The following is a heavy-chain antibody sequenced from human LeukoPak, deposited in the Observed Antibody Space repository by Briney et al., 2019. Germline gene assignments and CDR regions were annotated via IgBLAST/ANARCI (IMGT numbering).Heavy chain of an antibody. V-gene: IGHV4-34*01. J-gene: IGHJ6*02. Sequence: SETLSLTCTVAGRSISSYYWSLIRQPPGKGLEWIGEINHSGSTNYNPSLKSRVTISVDTSKNQFSLKLSSVTAADTAVYYCAREEGYCSSTSCSYGMDVWGQGTTVTVSS. CDR2: INHSGST. CDR1: GRSISSYY. CDR3: AREEGYCSSTSCSYGMDV. D-gene: IGHD2-2*01.